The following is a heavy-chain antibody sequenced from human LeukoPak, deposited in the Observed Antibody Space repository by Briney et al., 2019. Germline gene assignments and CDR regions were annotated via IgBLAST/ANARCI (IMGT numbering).Heavy chain of an antibody. CDR2: IYTSGST. J-gene: IGHJ6*02. D-gene: IGHD3-9*01. CDR3: ARGQQLRYFDWLSTDYYYYGMDV. Sequence: SETLSLTCTVSGGSISSYYWSWIRQPAGKGLEWIGRIYTSGSTNYNPSLKSRVTMSVDTSKNQFSLKLSSVTAADTAVYYCARGQQLRYFDWLSTDYYYYGMDVWGQGTTVTVSS. V-gene: IGHV4-4*07. CDR1: GGSISSYY.